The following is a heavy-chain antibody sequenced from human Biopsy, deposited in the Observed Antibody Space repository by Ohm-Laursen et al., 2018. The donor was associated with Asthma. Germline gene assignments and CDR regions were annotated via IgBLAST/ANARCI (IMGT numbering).Heavy chain of an antibody. Sequence: SLRLSCAAPGFVFSQCGMHWVRQGPGKGLEWVALVSSDGHNKYYEDSVKGRFTISRDNAKNTLYLQMNSLRVEDTAVYYCARDGVVPDAMYYHYYYGLDVWGQGTTVTVSS. CDR3: ARDGVVPDAMYYHYYYGLDV. CDR1: GFVFSQCG. D-gene: IGHD2-2*01. V-gene: IGHV3-33*08. J-gene: IGHJ6*02. CDR2: VSSDGHNK.